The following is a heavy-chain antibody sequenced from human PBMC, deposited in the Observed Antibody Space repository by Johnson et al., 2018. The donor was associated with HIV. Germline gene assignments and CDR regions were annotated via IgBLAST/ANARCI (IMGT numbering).Heavy chain of an antibody. V-gene: IGHV3-30-3*01. D-gene: IGHD5-12*01. Sequence: QVQLVESGGGVVQPGRSLRLSCVASGFTFNSYAIHWVRQAPGKGLEWVAVISYAGSDKYYAASLQGRFTISRDNSKNTLYLEMNSLRAEDTAVYYCARDHSGYDSVTAAFDIWGQGTMVTVSS. CDR3: ARDHSGYDSVTAAFDI. CDR1: GFTFNSYA. J-gene: IGHJ3*02. CDR2: ISYAGSDK.